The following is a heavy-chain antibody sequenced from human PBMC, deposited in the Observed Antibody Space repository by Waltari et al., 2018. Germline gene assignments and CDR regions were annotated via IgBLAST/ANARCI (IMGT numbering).Heavy chain of an antibody. V-gene: IGHV4-31*03. D-gene: IGHD4-17*01. Sequence: QVQLQESGPGLVKPSQTLSLTCTVSGGSISSGGYYWSWIRQLPGKGLEWIGYMYYSGSTDNNPSLKSRFTMSVDTSKNQVSLKLSSVTAADTARYYCARDYGGYGKYYAFDIWGQGTMVTVSS. CDR3: ARDYGGYGKYYAFDI. J-gene: IGHJ3*02. CDR2: MYYSGST. CDR1: GGSISSGGYY.